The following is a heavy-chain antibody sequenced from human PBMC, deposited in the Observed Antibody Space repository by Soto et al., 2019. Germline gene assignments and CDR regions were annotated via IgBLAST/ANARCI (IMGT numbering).Heavy chain of an antibody. CDR1: GGSISSSSYY. J-gene: IGHJ4*02. Sequence: QLQLQESGPGLVKPSETLSLTCTVSGGSISSSSYYWGWIRQPPGKGLEWIGSIYYSGSTYYNPSLKSRVTISVDTSKNQFSLKLSSVTAADTAVYYCARGGLDYYDSSGYYYYFDYWGQGTLVTVSS. CDR2: IYYSGST. D-gene: IGHD3-22*01. V-gene: IGHV4-39*07. CDR3: ARGGLDYYDSSGYYYYFDY.